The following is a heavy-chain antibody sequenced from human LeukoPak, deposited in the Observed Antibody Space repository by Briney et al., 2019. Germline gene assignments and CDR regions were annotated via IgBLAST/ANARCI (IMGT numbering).Heavy chain of an antibody. V-gene: IGHV3-23*01. J-gene: IGHJ4*02. D-gene: IGHD5-24*01. CDR3: AKAPRVYGYNPHFDF. CDR1: GFTFSSYA. CDR2: ISGSGGST. Sequence: GGSLRLSCAASGFTFSSYAMTGVRRAPGKGLEWVSAISGSGGSTYYADSVKGRFTISRDNSKNTLYLQMSSLRAEDTAVYYCAKAPRVYGYNPHFDFWGQGTLVTVSS.